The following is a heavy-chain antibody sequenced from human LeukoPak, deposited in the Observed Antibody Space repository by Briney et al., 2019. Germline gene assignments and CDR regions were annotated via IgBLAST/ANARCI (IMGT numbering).Heavy chain of an antibody. Sequence: GGSLRLSCAASGFTVSSSYMYWVRQAPGKGLEWVSFLYRGDSAIYAESVRGRFTISRDNSKSTLYLLMNSLIPEDTAVYYCAREVVSTPSYFDSWGQGTLVTVSS. D-gene: IGHD2-15*01. CDR2: LYRGDSA. CDR1: GFTVSSSY. CDR3: AREVVSTPSYFDS. J-gene: IGHJ4*02. V-gene: IGHV3-53*01.